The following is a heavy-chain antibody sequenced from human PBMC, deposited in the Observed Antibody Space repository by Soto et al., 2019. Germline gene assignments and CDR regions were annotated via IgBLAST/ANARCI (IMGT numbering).Heavy chain of an antibody. J-gene: IGHJ6*02. D-gene: IGHD5-12*01. CDR3: AGGRGSGPYSGYDLYYYYYGMDV. Sequence: SETLSLTCAVYGGSFSGYYWSWIRQPPGNGLEWIGEINHSGSTNYNPSLKSRGTISVDTSKNQFSLKLSSVTAADTALYYCAGGRGSGPYSGYDLYYYYYGMDVWGQGTTVTVSS. CDR1: GGSFSGYY. V-gene: IGHV4-34*01. CDR2: INHSGST.